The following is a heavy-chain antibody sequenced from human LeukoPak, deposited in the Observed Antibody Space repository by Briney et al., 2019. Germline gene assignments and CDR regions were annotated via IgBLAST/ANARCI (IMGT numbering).Heavy chain of an antibody. Sequence: GESLKISCKGSGYSFTSYWIGWVRRMPGKGLEWMGIIYPGDSDTRYSPSFQGQVTISADKSISTAYLQWSSLKASDTAMYYCARIGYCSSTSCYWILDYWGQGTLVTVSS. CDR3: ARIGYCSSTSCYWILDY. V-gene: IGHV5-51*01. D-gene: IGHD2-2*01. CDR1: GYSFTSYW. J-gene: IGHJ4*02. CDR2: IYPGDSDT.